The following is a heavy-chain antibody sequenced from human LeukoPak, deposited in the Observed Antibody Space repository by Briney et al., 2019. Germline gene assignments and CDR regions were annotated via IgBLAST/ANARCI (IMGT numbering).Heavy chain of an antibody. CDR2: TYHRSKWYN. Sequence: SQTLSLTCAISGDSVSSNSAAWNWTRQSPSRGLEWLGRTYHRSKWYNDYALSVKSRITINSDTSKNQFSLQLNSVTPEDTAVYFCARGGVLDYLDCWGQGTLVTVSS. J-gene: IGHJ4*02. CDR1: GDSVSSNSAA. D-gene: IGHD3-16*01. CDR3: ARGGVLDYLDC. V-gene: IGHV6-1*01.